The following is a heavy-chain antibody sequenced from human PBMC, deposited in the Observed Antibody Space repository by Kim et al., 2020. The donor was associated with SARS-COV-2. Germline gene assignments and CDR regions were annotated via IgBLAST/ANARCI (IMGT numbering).Heavy chain of an antibody. CDR3: ASGPATTIFGVVTHLYGMDV. V-gene: IGHV4-59*13. J-gene: IGHJ6*02. Sequence: SETLSLTCTVSGGSISSYYWSWIRQPPGKGLEWIGYIYYSGSTNYNPSLKSRVTISVDTSKNQFSLKLSSVTAADTAVYYCASGPATTIFGVVTHLYGMDVWGQGTTVTVSS. CDR2: IYYSGST. CDR1: GGSISSYY. D-gene: IGHD3-3*01.